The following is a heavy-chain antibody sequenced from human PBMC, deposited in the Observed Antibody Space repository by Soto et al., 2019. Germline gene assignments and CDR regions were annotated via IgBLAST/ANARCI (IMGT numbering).Heavy chain of an antibody. Sequence: QITLKESGPALVKPTQTLTLTCTFSGFSLSTSGVGVGWIRQPPGEALEWLALIYWDDYKHFSPSLESRLTITTGTTKHQVALQMTHLDPWDPAPYYCVPQGGGDRILDYWGQGTLVTVSS. CDR1: GFSLSTSGVG. CDR2: IYWDDYK. D-gene: IGHD3-16*01. J-gene: IGHJ4*02. CDR3: VPQGGGDRILDY. V-gene: IGHV2-5*02.